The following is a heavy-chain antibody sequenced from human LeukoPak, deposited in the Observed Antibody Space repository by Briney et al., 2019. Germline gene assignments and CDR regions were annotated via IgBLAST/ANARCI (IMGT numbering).Heavy chain of an antibody. J-gene: IGHJ4*02. D-gene: IGHD3-9*01. V-gene: IGHV4-34*01. CDR3: ARGIGLRYFDWFLSPVDY. CDR2: INHSGST. Sequence: PSETLSLTCAVYGGSFRGYYWSWIRQPPGKGLEWIGEINHSGSTNYNPSLKSRVTISVDTSKNQFSLKLSSVTAADTAVYYCARGIGLRYFDWFLSPVDYWGQGTLVTVSS. CDR1: GGSFRGYY.